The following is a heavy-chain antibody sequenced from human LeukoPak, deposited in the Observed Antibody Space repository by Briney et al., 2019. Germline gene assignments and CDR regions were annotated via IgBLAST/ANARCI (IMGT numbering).Heavy chain of an antibody. CDR3: ARDGVENSSWYPLDS. CDR1: GASISSYY. CDR2: IYASGTT. Sequence: SETLSLTCTVSGASISSYYWTWIRQPAGKGLEWIGRIYASGTTNYNPSLKSRVTMSVDTSKNQFSLKLSSVTAADTAVYYCARDGVENSSWYPLDSWGPGTLVTVSS. D-gene: IGHD6-13*01. V-gene: IGHV4-4*07. J-gene: IGHJ4*02.